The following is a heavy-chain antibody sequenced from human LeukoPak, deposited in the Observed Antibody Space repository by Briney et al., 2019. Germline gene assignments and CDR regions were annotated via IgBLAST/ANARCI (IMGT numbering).Heavy chain of an antibody. J-gene: IGHJ3*02. CDR2: INHSGST. Sequence: SETLSLTCAVYGGSFSGYYWSWIRQPPGKGLEWIGEINHSGSTNYNPSLKSRVTISVDTSKNQFSLKLSSVTAADTAVYYCARRAKDYSSGWYYAFDIWGQGTMVTVSS. CDR3: ARRAKDYSSGWYYAFDI. D-gene: IGHD6-19*01. CDR1: GGSFSGYY. V-gene: IGHV4-34*01.